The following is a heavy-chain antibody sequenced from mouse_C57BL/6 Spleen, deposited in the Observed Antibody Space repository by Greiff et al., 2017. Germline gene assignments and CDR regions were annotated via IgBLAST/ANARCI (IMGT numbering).Heavy chain of an antibody. CDR1: GFTFSDAW. CDR3: IGYGSSYSDY. CDR2: IRNKANNHAT. V-gene: IGHV6-6*01. J-gene: IGHJ2*01. Sequence: EVKLMESGGGLVQPGGSMKLSCAASGFTFSDAWMDWVRQSPEKGLEWVAEIRNKANNHATYYAESVKGRFTISRYDSKSSFYLQMNSVRAKDTGIYYCIGYGSSYSDYGGQGTTLTVSS. D-gene: IGHD1-1*01.